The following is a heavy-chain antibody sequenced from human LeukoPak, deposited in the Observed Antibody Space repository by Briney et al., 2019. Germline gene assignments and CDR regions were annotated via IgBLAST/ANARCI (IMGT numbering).Heavy chain of an antibody. D-gene: IGHD6-19*01. CDR3: ARVLIAVAIPDAFDI. V-gene: IGHV3-21*01. J-gene: IGHJ3*02. Sequence: PGGSLRLSCAASGFTFSSYSMNWVRQAPGKGLEWVSFISTSSSYIHNADSVKGRFTISRDNAENSLYLQMNSLRAEDTAVYYCARVLIAVAIPDAFDIWGQGTMVTVSS. CDR2: ISTSSSYI. CDR1: GFTFSSYS.